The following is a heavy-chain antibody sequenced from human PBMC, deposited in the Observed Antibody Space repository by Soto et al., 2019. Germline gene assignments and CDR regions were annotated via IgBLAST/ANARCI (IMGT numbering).Heavy chain of an antibody. Sequence: QVQRVQSGAEVKKPGASVKVSCQASGYTFTSYDINWVRQATGQGLEWMGWMNPNSGNTGYAQKFQGRVTMTRTTTTSTTYMALSSPRYEDTAVYYCARGPQDILDHWGQGTLVTVSS. CDR1: GYTFTSYD. D-gene: IGHD2-15*01. J-gene: IGHJ4*02. V-gene: IGHV1-8*01. CDR3: ARGPQDILDH. CDR2: MNPNSGNT.